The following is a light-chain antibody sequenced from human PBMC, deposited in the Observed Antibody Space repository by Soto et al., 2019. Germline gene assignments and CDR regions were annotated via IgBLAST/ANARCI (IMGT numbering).Light chain of an antibody. CDR2: DVS. CDR3: CSYAGSPRYV. V-gene: IGLV2-11*01. J-gene: IGLJ1*01. CDR1: SSDVGTYNY. Sequence: QSALTQPRSVSGSPGQSVTISCTGTSSDVGTYNYVSWYQQHPGKAPKVMIYDVSERPSGVPDRFSGSKSGNTASLTISGLQAEDEADYYCCSYAGSPRYVFGTGTKVTVI.